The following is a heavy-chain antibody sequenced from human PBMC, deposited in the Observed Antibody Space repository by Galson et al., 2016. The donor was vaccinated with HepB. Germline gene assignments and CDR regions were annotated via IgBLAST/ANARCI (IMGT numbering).Heavy chain of an antibody. D-gene: IGHD3-10*01. CDR2: ISGNVLAT. CDR3: SRDVPSAFGVLFDY. V-gene: IGHV3-23*01. Sequence: SLRLSCAASGFTFRSYAISWVRQAPERGLEWVSTISGNVLATRYADSVKGRFTISRDNSRNTGVLQMRRLRVEDTGIYYCSRDVPSAFGVLFDYWGQGTPVTVFS. J-gene: IGHJ4*02. CDR1: GFTFRSYA.